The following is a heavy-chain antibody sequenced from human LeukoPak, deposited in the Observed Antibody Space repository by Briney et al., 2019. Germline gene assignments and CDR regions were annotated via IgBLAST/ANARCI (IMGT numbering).Heavy chain of an antibody. CDR3: LLIILGGSSQH. Sequence: GGSLRLSCAASGFTFTTYWMHWVRQAPGKGLVWVSRIKSDGQITTYADSVKGRFTTSRDNAKNTFYLQMNSLRVEDAAVYYCLLIILGGSSQHWGQGTLVSVSS. CDR2: IKSDGQIT. D-gene: IGHD3-3*01. CDR1: GFTFTTYW. J-gene: IGHJ1*01. V-gene: IGHV3-74*01.